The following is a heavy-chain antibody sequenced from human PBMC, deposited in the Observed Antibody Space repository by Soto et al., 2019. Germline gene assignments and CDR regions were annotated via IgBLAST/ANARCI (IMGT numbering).Heavy chain of an antibody. J-gene: IGHJ6*02. Sequence: PSETLSLTCTVFGGSISTYYWSWIRQPPGKGLEGIGYFYYSGSKSYNPSLKSRVTISADTSKNQFPLKLRSVTAEDTAFYYGASDRSRGWDQGYCMDDWGQGTTVTVSS. V-gene: IGHV4-59*01. CDR1: GGSISTYY. CDR2: FYYSGSK. CDR3: ASDRSRGWDQGYCMDD. D-gene: IGHD6-19*01.